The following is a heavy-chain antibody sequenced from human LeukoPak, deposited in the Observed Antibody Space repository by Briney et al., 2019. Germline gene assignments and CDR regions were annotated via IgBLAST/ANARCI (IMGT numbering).Heavy chain of an antibody. CDR1: GFTFSSYS. J-gene: IGHJ4*02. CDR3: ARVSGRRDGYKGPADY. CDR2: ISSSSSTI. V-gene: IGHV3-48*01. Sequence: GGSLRLSCAASGFTFSSYSMNWVRQAPGKGLEWVSYISSSSSTIYYADSVKGRFTISRDNAKNSLYLQMNSLRAEDTAVYYCARVSGRRDGYKGPADYWGQGTLVTVSS. D-gene: IGHD5-24*01.